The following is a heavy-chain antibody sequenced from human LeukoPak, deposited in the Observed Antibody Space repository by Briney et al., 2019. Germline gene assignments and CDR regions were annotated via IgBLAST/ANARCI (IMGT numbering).Heavy chain of an antibody. Sequence: HSGGSLRLSCAASGFTFSSYAMSWVRQAPGKGLEWLSAISGSGGTTYYSDSVKGRFTISRDNSKNTLYLQMNSLRAEDTAVYYCAKSTAVAGTWLSYFDYRGQGTLVTASS. V-gene: IGHV3-23*01. J-gene: IGHJ4*02. CDR1: GFTFSSYA. D-gene: IGHD6-19*01. CDR3: AKSTAVAGTWLSYFDY. CDR2: ISGSGGTT.